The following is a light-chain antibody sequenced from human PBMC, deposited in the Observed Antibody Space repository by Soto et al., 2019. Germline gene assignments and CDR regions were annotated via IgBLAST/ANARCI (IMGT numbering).Light chain of an antibody. Sequence: DIQMTQSPSTLSASVGYRVTITCRASQSISSWLAWYQQKPGKAPKLLIYKASSLESGVPSRFSGSGSGTEFTLTIKNLQPDDFATYYCQQYIDYWTFGQGTKVDIK. CDR2: KAS. CDR3: QQYIDYWT. V-gene: IGKV1-5*03. J-gene: IGKJ1*01. CDR1: QSISSW.